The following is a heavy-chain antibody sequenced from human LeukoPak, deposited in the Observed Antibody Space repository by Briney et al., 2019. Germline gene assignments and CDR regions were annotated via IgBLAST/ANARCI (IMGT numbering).Heavy chain of an antibody. CDR3: AKSWSPDRLSPLV. Sequence: GGSLRLSCAASGFTFSSYAMSWVRQAPGKGLEWVSLISGSGGSRYLADSLKGRFTISRDNSKNTLYLQMNSLRAEDTAVYYCAKSWSPDRLSPLVWGQGTLVTVSS. J-gene: IGHJ4*02. CDR1: GFTFSSYA. CDR2: ISGSGGSR. V-gene: IGHV3-23*01. D-gene: IGHD3-9*01.